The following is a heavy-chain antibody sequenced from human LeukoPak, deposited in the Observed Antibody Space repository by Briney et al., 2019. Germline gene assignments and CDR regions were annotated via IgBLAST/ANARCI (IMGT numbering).Heavy chain of an antibody. CDR1: GFTFSTYR. J-gene: IGHJ6*02. V-gene: IGHV3-21*01. CDR3: AREDPVNYDILTGYFPTYYYYGMDV. Sequence: GGSLRLSCAASGFTFSTYRMNWVRQAPGKGLEWVSSISSSSSYIYYADSVKGRFTISRDNAKNSLYLQMNSLRAEDTAVYYCAREDPVNYDILTGYFPTYYYYGMDVWGQGTTVTVSS. D-gene: IGHD3-9*01. CDR2: ISSSSSYI.